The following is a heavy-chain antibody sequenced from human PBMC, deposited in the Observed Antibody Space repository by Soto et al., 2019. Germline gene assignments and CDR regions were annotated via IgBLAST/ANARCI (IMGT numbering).Heavy chain of an antibody. V-gene: IGHV1-3*01. Sequence: GASVKVSCKASGYTFTSYAMHWVRQAPGQRLEWMGWINAGNGNTKYSQKFQGRVTITRDTSASTAYMELSSLRSEDTAVYYCARDLRLDIAAQDNELDYWGQGTLVTVSS. D-gene: IGHD6-13*01. CDR3: ARDLRLDIAAQDNELDY. J-gene: IGHJ4*02. CDR1: GYTFTSYA. CDR2: INAGNGNT.